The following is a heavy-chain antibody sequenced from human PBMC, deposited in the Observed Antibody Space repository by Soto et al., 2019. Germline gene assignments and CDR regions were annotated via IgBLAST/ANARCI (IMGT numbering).Heavy chain of an antibody. Sequence: QAQLVQSGAEVKKSGASVRVSCKASGYTLTNYGVTWVRQAPGQGLEWLGRVTPYKADTNSAQNLQGRVTMATDTSTNTAFLELRSLRSDDTAVYFCATDGPSNSGNLYAFDIWGQGTMVTFSA. CDR1: GYTLTNYG. CDR2: VTPYKADT. J-gene: IGHJ3*02. CDR3: ATDGPSNSGNLYAFDI. V-gene: IGHV1-18*04. D-gene: IGHD5-12*01.